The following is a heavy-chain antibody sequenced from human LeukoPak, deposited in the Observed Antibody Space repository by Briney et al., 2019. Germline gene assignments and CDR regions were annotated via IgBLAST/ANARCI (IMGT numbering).Heavy chain of an antibody. V-gene: IGHV3-21*01. CDR1: GFTFSSYS. Sequence: PGGSLKLSCAASGFTFSSYSMNWVRQAPGKGLEWVSSISSSSSYIYYADSVKGRFTIIRDNAKNSLYLQMNSLRAEDTAVYYCARDRGSYGGQYYFDYWGQGTLVTVSS. CDR2: ISSSSSYI. D-gene: IGHD4-23*01. J-gene: IGHJ4*02. CDR3: ARDRGSYGGQYYFDY.